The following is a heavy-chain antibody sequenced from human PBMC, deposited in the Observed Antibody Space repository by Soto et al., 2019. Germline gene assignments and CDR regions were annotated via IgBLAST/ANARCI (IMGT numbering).Heavy chain of an antibody. CDR3: ASRDPGTNVDF. V-gene: IGHV4-4*02. CDR1: GGSFTSNNW. D-gene: IGHD1-7*01. CDR2: IYRTGST. Sequence: QVQLQESGPGLVKPSGTLSLTCAVSGGSFTSNNWWTWVRQPPGQGLEWIGEIYRTGSTNYNPSLKSRVTIPPDKSRNPIPPKVASLTAGDTALYYWASRDPGTNVDFRGQGTL. J-gene: IGHJ5*01.